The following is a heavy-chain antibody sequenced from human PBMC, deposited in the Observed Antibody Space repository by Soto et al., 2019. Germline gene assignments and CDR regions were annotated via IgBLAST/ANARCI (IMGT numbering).Heavy chain of an antibody. J-gene: IGHJ6*02. CDR1: GFAFSSYG. D-gene: IGHD3-10*01. CDR3: ARGDYGSGSHHYYYYGMDV. V-gene: IGHV3-33*01. Sequence: PGGSLRLSCAASGFAFSSYGMHWVRQAPGKGLEWVAVIWYDGSNKYYADSVKGRFTISRDNSKNTLYLQMNSLRAEDTAVYYCARGDYGSGSHHYYYYGMDVWGQGTTVTVSS. CDR2: IWYDGSNK.